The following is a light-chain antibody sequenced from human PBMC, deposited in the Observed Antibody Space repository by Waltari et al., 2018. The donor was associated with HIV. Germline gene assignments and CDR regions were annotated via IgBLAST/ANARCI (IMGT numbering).Light chain of an antibody. CDR2: MTN. J-gene: IGLJ2*01. CDR1: YNNVGSQG. CDR3: SSWDSTLGAWG. V-gene: IGLV10-54*01. Sequence: QSGLSQPPSVSKTLRQTAILTCDGDYNNVGSQGATWFQQNRDRPPKLPSCMTNGRPSGVSGRISASRSGDTGYLSISSLESEDEAYYVCSSWDSTLGAWGFGGGTQLTVL.